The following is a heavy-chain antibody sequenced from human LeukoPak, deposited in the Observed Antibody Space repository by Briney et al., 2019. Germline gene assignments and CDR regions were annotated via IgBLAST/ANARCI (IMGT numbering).Heavy chain of an antibody. V-gene: IGHV4-4*07. D-gene: IGHD6-19*01. CDR3: ARSGSAGNYYYYGMDV. Sequence: SETLSLTCTVSGVSISIFYWTWLRQPAGKGLEWIGRIYTSGSTNYNPSLTTRVTMSVDTSKNQFSLQLRSVTAADTAVYYCARSGSAGNYYYYGMDVWGQGTTVTVSS. J-gene: IGHJ6*02. CDR1: GVSISIFY. CDR2: IYTSGST.